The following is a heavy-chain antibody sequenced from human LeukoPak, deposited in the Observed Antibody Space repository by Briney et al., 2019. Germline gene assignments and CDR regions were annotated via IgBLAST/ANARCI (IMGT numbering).Heavy chain of an antibody. D-gene: IGHD6-13*01. V-gene: IGHV3-74*01. CDR1: GFTFSTYW. J-gene: IGHJ3*02. CDR3: TRQQLDAFDI. CDR2: INSDGSST. Sequence: GGSLRLSCAASGFTFSTYWMHWVRQAPGTGLVWVSRINSDGSSTTYADSVKGRFTISRDNAKNTLSLQMNGLRAEDTAVYYCTRQQLDAFDIWGPGTMVTVSS.